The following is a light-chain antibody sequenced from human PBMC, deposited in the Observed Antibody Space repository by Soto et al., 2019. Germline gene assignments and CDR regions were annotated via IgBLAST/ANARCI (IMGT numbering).Light chain of an antibody. CDR2: AAS. Sequence: AIQLTQSPSSLSASVGDRVTITCRASQGISSYLAWYQQKPGKAPKLLIYAASTLQSGVSSRFSGSGSGTDFTLTINSLQPEDFAIYYCLQDYSYPLTFGGGTKVDIK. CDR3: LQDYSYPLT. CDR1: QGISSY. J-gene: IGKJ4*01. V-gene: IGKV1-6*01.